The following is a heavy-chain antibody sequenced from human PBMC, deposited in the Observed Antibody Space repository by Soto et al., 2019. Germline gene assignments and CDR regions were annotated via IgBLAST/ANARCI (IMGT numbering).Heavy chain of an antibody. Sequence: GGSLRLSCAASGFAVSSNYMSWVRQAPGKGLEWVSVIYSGGSTYYADSVKGRFTISRDNSKNTLYLQMNSLRAEDTAVYYCARPLQTTVTGGDAFDIWGQGIMVTVSS. CDR2: IYSGGST. D-gene: IGHD4-17*01. J-gene: IGHJ3*02. CDR1: GFAVSSNY. V-gene: IGHV3-66*04. CDR3: ARPLQTTVTGGDAFDI.